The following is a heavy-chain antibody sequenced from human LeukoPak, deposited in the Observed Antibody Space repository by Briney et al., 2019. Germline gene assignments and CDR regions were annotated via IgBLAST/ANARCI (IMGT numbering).Heavy chain of an antibody. Sequence: GSLRPSCAASGFTFSSYAMSWVRQAPGKGLEWVSAISGSGGSTYYADSVKGGFTISRDNSKNTLYLQMNSLRAEDTAVYYCAKDLWYDSSGYYFSYFDYWGQGTLVTVSS. D-gene: IGHD3-22*01. CDR2: ISGSGGST. J-gene: IGHJ4*02. CDR1: GFTFSSYA. CDR3: AKDLWYDSSGYYFSYFDY. V-gene: IGHV3-23*01.